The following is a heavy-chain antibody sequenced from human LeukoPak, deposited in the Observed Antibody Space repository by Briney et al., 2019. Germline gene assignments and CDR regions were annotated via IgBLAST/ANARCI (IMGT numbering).Heavy chain of an antibody. V-gene: IGHV3-9*01. CDR2: ISWNSGSI. D-gene: IGHD3-3*01. Sequence: GRSLRLSCAASGFTFDDYAMHWVRQAPGKGLEWVSGISWNSGSIGYADSVKGRFTISRDNAKNSLYLQMNSLRAEDTAVYYCAKAVLRFLEWEGDAFDIWGQGTMVTVSS. J-gene: IGHJ3*02. CDR3: AKAVLRFLEWEGDAFDI. CDR1: GFTFDDYA.